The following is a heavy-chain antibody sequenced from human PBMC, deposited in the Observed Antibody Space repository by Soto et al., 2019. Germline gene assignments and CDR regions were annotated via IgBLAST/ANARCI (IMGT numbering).Heavy chain of an antibody. CDR1: GFTFSRDW. V-gene: IGHV3-74*01. Sequence: EVQLVESGGGLVQTGGSLRLSCAASGFTFSRDWMHWVRQAPGKGLVWVSHLNRDGSSTSYADSVNGRFTISRDNARNTLFLQMNSLRAEDTAVYYCVRGLKWGLFDYWGQGTLVTVSS. J-gene: IGHJ4*02. D-gene: IGHD4-4*01. CDR2: LNRDGSST. CDR3: VRGLKWGLFDY.